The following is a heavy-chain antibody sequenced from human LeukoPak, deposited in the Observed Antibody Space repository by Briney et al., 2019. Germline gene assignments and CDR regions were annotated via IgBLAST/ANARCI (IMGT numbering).Heavy chain of an antibody. J-gene: IGHJ4*02. CDR1: GGSISSGGYY. D-gene: IGHD6-19*01. V-gene: IGHV4-31*03. CDR3: ARDLAVAGTFDY. Sequence: SQTLSLTCTVSGGSISSGGYYWSWIRQHPGKGLEWIGYIYYSGSTYYNPSLKSRVTISVDTSKNQFSLKLSSVTAADTAVYYCARDLAVAGTFDYWGQGTLVIVSS. CDR2: IYYSGST.